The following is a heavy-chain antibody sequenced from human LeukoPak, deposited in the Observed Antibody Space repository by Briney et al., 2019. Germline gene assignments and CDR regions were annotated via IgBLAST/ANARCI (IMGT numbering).Heavy chain of an antibody. V-gene: IGHV3-21*01. CDR2: ISTSSSYI. CDR1: GFTFSSYS. J-gene: IGHJ4*02. Sequence: PGGSLRLSCAASGFTFSSYSMNWVHQTPVKGLEWVSSISTSSSYIYSADSMKGRFTISRDNGKNSLYLQMHSLRAEDTGVYYCARGEPGYSYGYGTVFVYWGQGALVTVSS. CDR3: ARGEPGYSYGYGTVFVY. D-gene: IGHD5-18*01.